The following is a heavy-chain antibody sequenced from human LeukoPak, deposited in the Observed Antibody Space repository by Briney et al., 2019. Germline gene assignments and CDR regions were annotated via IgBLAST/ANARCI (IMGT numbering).Heavy chain of an antibody. CDR1: GFTFNNYG. D-gene: IGHD2-21*02. J-gene: IGHJ2*01. V-gene: IGHV3-30*18. CDR2: ISYGGSNK. CDR3: AKSLGCGGDCQYWYFDL. Sequence: PGGSLRLSCAASGFTFNNYGMHWVRQAPGKGLEWVAVISYGGSNKYYADSVKGRFTISRDNSKNTLYLQMNSLRAEDTAVYYCAKSLGCGGDCQYWYFDLWGRGTLVTVSS.